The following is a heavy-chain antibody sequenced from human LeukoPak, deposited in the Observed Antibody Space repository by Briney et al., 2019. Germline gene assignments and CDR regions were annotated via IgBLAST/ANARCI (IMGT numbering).Heavy chain of an antibody. Sequence: SETLSLTCAVYGGSFSGYYWSWIRQPPGKGLEWIGEINHSGSTNYNPSLKSRVTISVDTSKNQFSLKLSSVTAADTAVYYCARVFIVVVPAAIPGYSSSWRTDAFDIWGQGKMVSVSS. CDR3: ARVFIVVVPAAIPGYSSSWRTDAFDI. V-gene: IGHV4-34*01. CDR2: INHSGST. CDR1: GGSFSGYY. D-gene: IGHD2-2*02. J-gene: IGHJ3*02.